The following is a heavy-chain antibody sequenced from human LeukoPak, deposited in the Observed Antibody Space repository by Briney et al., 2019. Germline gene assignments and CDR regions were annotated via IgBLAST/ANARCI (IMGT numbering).Heavy chain of an antibody. CDR3: ATAGQNPYFEERRRGNWFDP. CDR2: INPNSGST. CDR1: GYTFTGYY. J-gene: IGHJ5*02. V-gene: IGHV1-2*02. Sequence: ASVKVSCKASGYTFTGYYMHWVRQAPGQGLEWMGWINPNSGSTNYAQKFQGRVTLTRDTSVSTAYMELSRLRSDDTAVYYCATAGQNPYFEERRRGNWFDPWGQGTLVTVSS. D-gene: IGHD3-9*01.